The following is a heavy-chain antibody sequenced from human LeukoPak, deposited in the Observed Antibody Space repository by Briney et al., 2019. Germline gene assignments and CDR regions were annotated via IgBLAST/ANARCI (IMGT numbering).Heavy chain of an antibody. CDR2: INHSGST. CDR3: ARALLPTVTTIDAFDI. J-gene: IGHJ3*02. D-gene: IGHD4-17*01. CDR1: GGSFSGYY. V-gene: IGHV4-34*01. Sequence: SETLSLTCAVYGGSFSGYYWSWIRQPPGKGLEWIGEINHSGSTNYNPSLKSRVTISVDTSKNQFSLKLSSVTAADTAVYYCARALLPTVTTIDAFDIWGQGTMVTVSS.